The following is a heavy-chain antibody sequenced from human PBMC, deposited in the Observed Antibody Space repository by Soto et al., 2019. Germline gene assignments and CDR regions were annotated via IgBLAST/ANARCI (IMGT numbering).Heavy chain of an antibody. CDR3: ARDKGYHDFWCASHFYYCLDV. CDR2: IYYNGIT. D-gene: IGHD3-3*01. V-gene: IGHV4-31*03. Sequence: QVQLQESGPRLVKPSQTLSLTCSVSGDSVDQRNYYWTWIRQRPGKGLEWLGNIYYNGITFYNSSLKSRLAISIDTSKNQFALKVTSVTAADTAMYFCARDKGYHDFWCASHFYYCLDVWGQGTTVTVSS. CDR1: GDSVDQRNYY. J-gene: IGHJ6*02.